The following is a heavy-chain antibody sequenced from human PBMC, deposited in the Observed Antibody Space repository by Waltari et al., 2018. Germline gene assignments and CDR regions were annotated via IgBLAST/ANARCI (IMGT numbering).Heavy chain of an antibody. CDR1: GGSISSYY. J-gene: IGHJ4*02. V-gene: IGHV4-59*01. Sequence: QVQLQESGPGLVKPSATLSLTCTVPGGSISSYYWSWIRQPPGKGLEWIGYIYYSGSTNYNPALKSRVTISVDTSKTQFSLKLSSVTAADTAVYYCARAYRLGGVKVKHFDYWGQGTLVTVSS. CDR3: ARAYRLGGVKVKHFDY. CDR2: IYYSGST. D-gene: IGHD3-16*01.